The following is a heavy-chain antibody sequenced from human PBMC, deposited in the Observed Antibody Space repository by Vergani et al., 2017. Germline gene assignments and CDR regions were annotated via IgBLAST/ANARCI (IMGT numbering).Heavy chain of an antibody. CDR3: ARDFGDSRGRRDY. J-gene: IGHJ4*02. CDR2: IYTSGST. V-gene: IGHV4-61*02. Sequence: QVQLQESGPGLVKPSETLSLTCTVSGGSISSGSYYWSWIRQPAGKGLEWIERIYTSGSTNYNPSLKSRVTISVDTSKNQFSLKLSSVTAADTAVYYCARDFGDSRGRRDYWGQGTLVTVSS. CDR1: GGSISSGSYY. D-gene: IGHD3-22*01.